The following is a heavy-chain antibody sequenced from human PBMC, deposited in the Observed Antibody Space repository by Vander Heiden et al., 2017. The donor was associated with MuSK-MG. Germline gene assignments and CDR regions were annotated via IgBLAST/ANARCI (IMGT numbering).Heavy chain of an antibody. J-gene: IGHJ5*01. CDR1: GITFTKAW. D-gene: IGHD5-12*01. CDR2: IKSYSDGGTM. CDR3: SAGGYEDYVSAS. V-gene: IGHV3-15*05. Sequence: EVQLVESGGGLVKPGESVRLSCAASGITFTKAWMGWVRQAPGKGLEWVGRIKSYSDGGTMDYAASLKGRFTISRDDSKNTLYLQLKSMKTEDTAVYFSSAGGYEDYVSASWGHVTLVTVSS.